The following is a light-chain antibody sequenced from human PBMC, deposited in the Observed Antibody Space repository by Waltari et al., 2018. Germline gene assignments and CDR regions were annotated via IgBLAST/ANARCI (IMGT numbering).Light chain of an antibody. Sequence: QSALTQTRSVSGSPGQSVTIPCTGTSSHVGGYNDVSWYQQHPGKAPKLMIYDVSKRPSGVPDRFSGSKSGNTASLTISGLQAEDEADYYCCSYAGSLVFGGGTKLTVL. V-gene: IGLV2-11*01. CDR1: SSHVGGYND. CDR3: CSYAGSLV. J-gene: IGLJ2*01. CDR2: DVS.